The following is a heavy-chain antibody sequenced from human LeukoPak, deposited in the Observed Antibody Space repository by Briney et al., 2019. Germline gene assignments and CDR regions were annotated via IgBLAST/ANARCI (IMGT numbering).Heavy chain of an antibody. J-gene: IGHJ4*02. CDR1: GFTISSYW. V-gene: IGHV3-74*01. Sequence: PGGSLRLSCAASGFTISSYWMHWVRQAPGKGLVWVSRINSDGSDSSYADSVKGRFTISRDNAKNSLYLQMNSLRAEDTAVYYCARDSSGWYFPGYFDYWGQGTLVTVSS. CDR3: ARDSSGWYFPGYFDY. D-gene: IGHD6-19*01. CDR2: INSDGSDS.